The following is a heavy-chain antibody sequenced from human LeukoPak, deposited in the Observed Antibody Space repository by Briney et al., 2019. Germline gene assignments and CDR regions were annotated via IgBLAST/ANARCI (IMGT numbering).Heavy chain of an antibody. D-gene: IGHD1-26*01. CDR1: GYIFTSYD. CDR2: MNPNSGNT. J-gene: IGHJ6*03. V-gene: IGHV1-8*03. CDR3: ARGRGGSYGNYYYMDV. Sequence: ASVKVSCKASGYIFTSYDINWVRQATGQGLEWMGWMNPNSGNTGYAQTFQGRVTITRNTSISTAYMELSSLRSEDTAVYYCARGRGGSYGNYYYMDVWGKGTTVTVSS.